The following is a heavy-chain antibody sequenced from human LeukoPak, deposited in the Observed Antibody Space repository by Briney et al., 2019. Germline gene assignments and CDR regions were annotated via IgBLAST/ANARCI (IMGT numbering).Heavy chain of an antibody. Sequence: GGSLRLSCAASGFTLSSHRMSWVRQAPGKGQEWVANIKQDGSEKYYVDSVKGRFTISRDNAKNSLYLQMNSLRAEDTAVYYCAREGGSLGEYFDLWGRGTLVTVSS. J-gene: IGHJ2*01. V-gene: IGHV3-7*01. CDR1: GFTLSSHR. D-gene: IGHD3-10*01. CDR3: AREGGSLGEYFDL. CDR2: IKQDGSEK.